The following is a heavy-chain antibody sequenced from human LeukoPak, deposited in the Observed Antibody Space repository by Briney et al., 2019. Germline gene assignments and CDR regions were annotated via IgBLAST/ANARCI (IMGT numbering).Heavy chain of an antibody. V-gene: IGHV1-18*01. Sequence: ASVKVSCKASGYTFTSCGISWVRQAPGQGLEWMGWISAYNGNTNYAQKLQSRVTMTTDTSTSTASMELRSLRSDDTAVYYCARIIAAAGTSTVWCYYYYMDVWGKGNTVTVSS. J-gene: IGHJ6*03. CDR1: GYTFTSCG. CDR3: ARIIAAAGTSTVWCYYYYMDV. CDR2: ISAYNGNT. D-gene: IGHD6-13*01.